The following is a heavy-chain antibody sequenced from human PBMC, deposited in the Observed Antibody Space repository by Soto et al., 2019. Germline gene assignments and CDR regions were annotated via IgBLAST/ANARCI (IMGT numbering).Heavy chain of an antibody. J-gene: IGHJ6*02. CDR1: GFTFSNYA. V-gene: IGHV3-23*01. Sequence: GGSLRLSCVASGFTFSNYAMTWVRQAPGKGLEWVSSIRGGGGSPYYANSVKGRFTVSRDNSESTLYLEMNTLRAEDTAIYYCVRDWSGDKCPCMDVWGQGTTVTVSS. CDR2: IRGGGGSP. CDR3: VRDWSGDKCPCMDV. D-gene: IGHD3-3*01.